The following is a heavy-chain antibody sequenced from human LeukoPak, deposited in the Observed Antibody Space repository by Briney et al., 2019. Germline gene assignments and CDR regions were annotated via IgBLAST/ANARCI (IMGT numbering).Heavy chain of an antibody. V-gene: IGHV4-34*01. CDR2: INHSGST. D-gene: IGHD6-13*01. CDR1: GGSFRGYY. Sequence: SETLSLTCAVYGGSFRGYYGSWIRQPPGKGREWIGEINHSGSTNYNPSLKRRATISVDTSKNQFSLELSSVTAADTAVYYCARGQGSSSWYGTSYYFDYWGQGTLVTVSS. CDR3: ARGQGSSSWYGTSYYFDY. J-gene: IGHJ4*02.